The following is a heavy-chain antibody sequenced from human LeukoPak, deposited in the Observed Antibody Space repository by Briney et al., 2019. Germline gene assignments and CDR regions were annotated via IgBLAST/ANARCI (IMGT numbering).Heavy chain of an antibody. CDR2: ISSNSDNT. CDR1: GYTLTELS. D-gene: IGHD3-16*01. Sequence: GASVKVSCKVSGYTLTELSMHWVRQAPGQGREWVGWISSNSDNTNYAQKFQGRVTMTTDTSTSTAYMELRSLRSDDTAVYYCARDWGSIKVITDYWGQGTLVTVSS. J-gene: IGHJ4*02. CDR3: ARDWGSIKVITDY. V-gene: IGHV1-18*01.